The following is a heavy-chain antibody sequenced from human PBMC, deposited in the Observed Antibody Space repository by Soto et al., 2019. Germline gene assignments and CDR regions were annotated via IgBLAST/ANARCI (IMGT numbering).Heavy chain of an antibody. D-gene: IGHD1-1*01. V-gene: IGHV5-51*01. J-gene: IGHJ4*02. Sequence: PGESLKISCKGSGYSFTSYWIGWVRQMPGKGLEWMGIIYPGDSDTRYSPSFQGQVTISADKSISTAYLQWSSLKASDTAMYYCARPGRDGYNLYNFDYWGQGTLVTVSS. CDR2: IYPGDSDT. CDR3: ARPGRDGYNLYNFDY. CDR1: GYSFTSYW.